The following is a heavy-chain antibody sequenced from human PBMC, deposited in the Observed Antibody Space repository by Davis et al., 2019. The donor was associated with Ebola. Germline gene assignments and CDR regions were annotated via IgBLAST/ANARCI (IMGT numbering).Heavy chain of an antibody. CDR3: ARTSTRLDV. J-gene: IGHJ6*02. Sequence: GESLKISCAASGFIVSSNYMSWVRQAPGKGLEWVANIKLDGSEIHYVDSVKGRFIISRDNVKNSLFLQMNSLRAEDTAVYFCARTSTRLDVWGQGTTVTVSS. CDR2: IKLDGSEI. CDR1: GFIVSSNY. V-gene: IGHV3-7*03.